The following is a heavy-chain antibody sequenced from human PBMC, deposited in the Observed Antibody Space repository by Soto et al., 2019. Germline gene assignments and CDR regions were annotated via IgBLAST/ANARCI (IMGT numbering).Heavy chain of an antibody. CDR2: IMPIFRTA. Sequence: QVQVVQSGAEMKKPGSSVKVSCKTSGGTFSTAAISWVRQAPGQGLEWMGGIMPIFRTADYAQKFQGRVTSTADESATTAYLELSSLRSEDTAVYYCARDKDRAQLGGNYYYFMDVWGQGTTVTVTS. D-gene: IGHD3-3*02. V-gene: IGHV1-69*12. J-gene: IGHJ6*02. CDR3: ARDKDRAQLGGNYYYFMDV. CDR1: GGTFSTAA.